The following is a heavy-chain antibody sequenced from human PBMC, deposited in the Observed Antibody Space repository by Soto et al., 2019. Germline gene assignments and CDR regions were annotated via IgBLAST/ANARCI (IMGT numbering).Heavy chain of an antibody. V-gene: IGHV1-3*01. D-gene: IGHD1-26*01. CDR1: GYTFTNFA. CDR2: INAGNDNT. J-gene: IGHJ4*02. Sequence: ASVKVSCKASGYTFTNFAMHWVRQAPGQRLEWMGWINAGNDNTKYSQKFQGRVSITRDTSASTAYMELSSLRSEDTAMYYCARGPKSGSYFLSFFDYWGQGTLVTVSS. CDR3: ARGPKSGSYFLSFFDY.